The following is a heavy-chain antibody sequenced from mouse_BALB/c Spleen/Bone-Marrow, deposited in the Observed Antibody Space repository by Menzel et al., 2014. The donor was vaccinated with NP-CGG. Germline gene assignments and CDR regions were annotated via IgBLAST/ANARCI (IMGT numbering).Heavy chain of an antibody. CDR2: IDPANGNT. J-gene: IGHJ4*01. Sequence: VQLKESGAELVKPGASVKLSCTASGFNIKDTYMHWVKQRPEQGLEWIGRIDPANGNTKYDPKFQGKATITADTSSNTAYLQLSSPTSEDTAVYYCARSRDYGSSYYAMDYWGQGTSVTVSS. V-gene: IGHV14-3*02. CDR3: ARSRDYGSSYYAMDY. D-gene: IGHD1-1*01. CDR1: GFNIKDTY.